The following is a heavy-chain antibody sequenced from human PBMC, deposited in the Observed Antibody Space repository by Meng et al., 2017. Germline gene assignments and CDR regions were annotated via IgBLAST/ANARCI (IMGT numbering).Heavy chain of an antibody. J-gene: IGHJ4*02. D-gene: IGHD1-26*01. CDR1: VAIVSSNRAG. Sequence: QPGTGRVNTSLNLSLTCAISVAIVSSNRAGWNWIRLSPSGGLEWLGRTYYRFKWYYDYAISVNGRMSVNSDTSKNQFSLQLNSVTPEDTAVYYCAREVGTSRPFEYWGQGTLVTVSS. V-gene: IGHV6-1*01. CDR2: TYYRFKWYY. CDR3: AREVGTSRPFEY.